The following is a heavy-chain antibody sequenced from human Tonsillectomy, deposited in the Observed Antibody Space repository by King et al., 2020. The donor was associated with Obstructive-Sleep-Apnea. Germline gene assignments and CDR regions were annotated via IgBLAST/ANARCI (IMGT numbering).Heavy chain of an antibody. D-gene: IGHD5-18*01. Sequence: QLVQSGAEVKKPGASVKASCKASGYTFTSYYMHWVRQAPGQGLEWMGIINPSGGSTTYAQKFQGRVTMTRDTSTSTVYMELSSLGSEGTAEYYCARELPPTYYYYGMDVWGQGTTVTVSS. CDR3: ARELPPTYYYYGMDV. V-gene: IGHV1-46*01. CDR1: GYTFTSYY. CDR2: INPSGGST. J-gene: IGHJ6*02.